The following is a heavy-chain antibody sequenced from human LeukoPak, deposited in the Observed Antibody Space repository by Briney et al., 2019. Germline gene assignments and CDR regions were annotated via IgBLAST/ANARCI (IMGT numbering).Heavy chain of an antibody. J-gene: IGHJ4*02. V-gene: IGHV3-7*01. CDR2: IKEDGSQK. Sequence: PGGSLRLSRAASGFTFSNYWMNWVRQAPGKGLEWVANIKEDGSQKYYVDSVKGRFTSSRDNAKNSVYLQMSSLRDEDTAVYYCARGLNTSPGVDYWGQGTLVVVSS. CDR1: GFTFSNYW. CDR3: ARGLNTSPGVDY. D-gene: IGHD3-16*01.